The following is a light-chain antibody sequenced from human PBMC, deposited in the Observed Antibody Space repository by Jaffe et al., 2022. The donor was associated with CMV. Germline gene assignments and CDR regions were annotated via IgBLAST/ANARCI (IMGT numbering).Light chain of an antibody. CDR3: QQSYSLPYT. CDR1: QNINTY. CDR2: GAS. V-gene: IGKV1-39*01. J-gene: IGKJ2*01. Sequence: DIQMTQSPSSLSASVGDRVTISCRTSQNINTYLNWYQQRPGKAPKLLIYGASSLQSGVPSRFSGSGSGTDFTLTISSLQPEDFATYSCQQSYSLPYTFGQGTMLEI.